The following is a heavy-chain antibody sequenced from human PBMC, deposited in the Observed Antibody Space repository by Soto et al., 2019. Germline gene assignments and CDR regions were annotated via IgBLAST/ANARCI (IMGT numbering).Heavy chain of an antibody. J-gene: IGHJ6*02. CDR2: MNPNSGNT. V-gene: IGHV1-8*02. CDR1: GYTFRDCY. D-gene: IGHD6-19*01. CDR3: ARVSIAWYTVYGMDV. Sequence: ASVKVSGKASGYTFRDCYINWVRQATGEGLEWMGWMNPNSGNTGYAQKFQGRVTMTRNTSISTAYMELSSLRSEDTAVYYCARVSIAWYTVYGMDVWGQGTTVTVSS.